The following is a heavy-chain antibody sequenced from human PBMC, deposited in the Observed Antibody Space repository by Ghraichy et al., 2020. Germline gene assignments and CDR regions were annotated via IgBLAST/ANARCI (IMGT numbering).Heavy chain of an antibody. CDR1: GFTFSSYA. CDR3: AKGHDFWSGYYYYYYGMDV. J-gene: IGHJ6*02. CDR2: ISGSGGST. Sequence: GESLNISCAASGFTFSSYAMSWVRQAPGKGLEWVSAISGSGGSTYYADSVKGRFTISRDNSKNTLYLQMNSLRAEDTAVYYCAKGHDFWSGYYYYYYGMDVWGQGTTVTVSS. V-gene: IGHV3-23*01. D-gene: IGHD3-3*01.